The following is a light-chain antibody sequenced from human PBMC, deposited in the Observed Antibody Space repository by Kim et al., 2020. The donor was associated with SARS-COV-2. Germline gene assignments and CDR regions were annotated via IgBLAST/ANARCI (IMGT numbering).Light chain of an antibody. J-gene: IGKJ2*01. V-gene: IGKV3-20*01. CDR1: QSVSSSY. CDR3: QQYGSSPLYT. CDR2: GAS. Sequence: SPGERATLSCKASQSVSSSYLAWYQQKPGQAPRLLIYGASSRATGIPDRFSDSGSGTDFTLTISRLEPEDFAVYYSQQYGSSPLYTFGQGTKLEIK.